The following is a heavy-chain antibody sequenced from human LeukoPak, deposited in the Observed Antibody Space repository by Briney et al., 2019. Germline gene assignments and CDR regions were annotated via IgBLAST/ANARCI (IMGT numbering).Heavy chain of an antibody. CDR1: GGSFSGYY. Sequence: PSETLSLTCAVYGGSFSGYYWSWIRQPPGKGLEWIGEINHSGSTNYNPSLKRRVTISVDTSKNQFSLTLSSVTAADPAVYYCASVPLRWLQGSVAAEPNDYWGQGTLVTVSS. D-gene: IGHD5-24*01. CDR2: INHSGST. CDR3: ASVPLRWLQGSVAAEPNDY. J-gene: IGHJ4*02. V-gene: IGHV4-34*01.